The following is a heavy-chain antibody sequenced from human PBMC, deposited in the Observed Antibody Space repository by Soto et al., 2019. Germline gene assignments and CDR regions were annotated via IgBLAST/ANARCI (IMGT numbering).Heavy chain of an antibody. V-gene: IGHV3-23*01. D-gene: IGHD4-4*01. CDR3: AKDIHNTSNWSSRYADS. Sequence: GGSLRLSCAASGFTFSSYTMNWVRQAPGKGLEWVSSVSASDSRTNYADSVKGRFTVSRDNSKNTVFLQVKSLRVEDTAVYYCAKDIHNTSNWSSRYADSWGQGTLVTVSS. CDR1: GFTFSSYT. CDR2: VSASDSRT. J-gene: IGHJ5*01.